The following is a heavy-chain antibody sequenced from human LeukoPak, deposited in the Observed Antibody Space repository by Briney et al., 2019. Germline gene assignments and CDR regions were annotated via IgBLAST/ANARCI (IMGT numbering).Heavy chain of an antibody. D-gene: IGHD5-18*01. CDR2: INPKSGGT. CDR3: ARSGMVTDFDY. V-gene: IGHV1-2*02. Sequence: ATVKVSCKASGYSFTGYYMHWVRQAPGQGLEWMGWINPKSGGTNCAQKFQGRVTMTRDTSISTAYMELSRLRSDDTAVYYCARSGMVTDFDYWGQGTLVTISS. CDR1: GYSFTGYY. J-gene: IGHJ4*02.